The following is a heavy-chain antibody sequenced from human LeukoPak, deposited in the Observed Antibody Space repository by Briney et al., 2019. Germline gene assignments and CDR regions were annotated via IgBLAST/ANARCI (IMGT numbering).Heavy chain of an antibody. D-gene: IGHD6-13*01. CDR3: ATDIAAAGSLDY. Sequence: ASVKVSCKVSGYTLTELSMHWVRQAPGKGLEGMGGFDPEDGETIYAQKFQGRVTMTEDTSTDTAYMELSSLRSEDTAVYYCATDIAAAGSLDYWGQGTLVTVSS. J-gene: IGHJ4*02. CDR2: FDPEDGET. V-gene: IGHV1-24*01. CDR1: GYTLTELS.